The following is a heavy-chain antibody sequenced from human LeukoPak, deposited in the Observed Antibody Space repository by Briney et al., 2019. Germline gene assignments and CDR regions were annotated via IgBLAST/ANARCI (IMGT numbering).Heavy chain of an antibody. CDR3: ARCGYCTNGVCLPSHYYYYGMDV. CDR1: GYTFTSYG. D-gene: IGHD2-8*01. J-gene: IGHJ6*02. Sequence: ASVKVSCKASGYTFTSYGISWVRQAPGQGLEWMGWISAYNGNTNYAQKLQGGVTMTTDTSTSTAYMELRSLRSDDTAVYYCARCGYCTNGVCLPSHYYYYGMDVWGQGTTVTVSS. CDR2: ISAYNGNT. V-gene: IGHV1-18*01.